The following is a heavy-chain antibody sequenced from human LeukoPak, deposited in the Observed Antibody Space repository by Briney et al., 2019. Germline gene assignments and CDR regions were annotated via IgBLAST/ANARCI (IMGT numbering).Heavy chain of an antibody. CDR1: GFTFSDYY. CDR3: AKVRINNYYDSSGHFDY. V-gene: IGHV3-23*01. Sequence: GGSLRLSCAASGFTFSDYYMSWVRQAPGKGLEWVSAISGSGGSTYYADSVKGRFTISRDNSKNTLYLQMNSLRAEDTAVYYCAKVRINNYYDSSGHFDYWGQGTLVTVSS. CDR2: ISGSGGST. D-gene: IGHD3-22*01. J-gene: IGHJ4*02.